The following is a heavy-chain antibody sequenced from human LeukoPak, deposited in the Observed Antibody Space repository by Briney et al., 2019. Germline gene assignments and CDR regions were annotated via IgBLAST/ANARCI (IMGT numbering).Heavy chain of an antibody. J-gene: IGHJ4*02. D-gene: IGHD5-12*01. V-gene: IGHV4-39*07. Sequence: QLQLQESGPGLVKPSETLSLTCTVSGGSISSSSYYWGWIRQPPGKGLEWIGSIYYSGTTYYNPSLKSRVTISVDTSRNQFSLKLSSVTAADTAVYYCARVADSGYDSRGYFDSWGQGTLVTVSS. CDR1: GGSISSSSYY. CDR2: IYYSGTT. CDR3: ARVADSGYDSRGYFDS.